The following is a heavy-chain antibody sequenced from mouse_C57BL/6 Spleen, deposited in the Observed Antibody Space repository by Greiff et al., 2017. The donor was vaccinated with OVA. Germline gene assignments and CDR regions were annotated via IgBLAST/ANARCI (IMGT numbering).Heavy chain of an antibody. D-gene: IGHD2-2*01. CDR3: ARVHGSPFAY. CDR1: GYTFTDYY. V-gene: IGHV1-26*01. Sequence: EVQLQQSGPELVKPGASVKISCKASGYTFTDYYMNWVKQSHGKSLEWIGDINPNNGGTSYNQKFKGKATLTVDKSSSTAYMELRSLTSEDAAVYYCARVHGSPFAYWGQGTLVTVSA. J-gene: IGHJ3*01. CDR2: INPNNGGT.